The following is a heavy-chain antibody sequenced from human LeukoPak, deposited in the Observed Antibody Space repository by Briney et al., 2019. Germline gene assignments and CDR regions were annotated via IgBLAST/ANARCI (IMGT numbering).Heavy chain of an antibody. Sequence: SETLSLTCTVSGYSISDGNYWGWIRQPPGKGLEWIGSIFHTGSTYDNPSLKSRVTISVDTSKNQFSLKLSSVTAADTAVYYCARDTRLTAPYFDYWGQGTLVTVSS. J-gene: IGHJ4*02. V-gene: IGHV4-38-2*02. D-gene: IGHD5-12*01. CDR1: GYSISDGNY. CDR3: ARDTRLTAPYFDY. CDR2: IFHTGST.